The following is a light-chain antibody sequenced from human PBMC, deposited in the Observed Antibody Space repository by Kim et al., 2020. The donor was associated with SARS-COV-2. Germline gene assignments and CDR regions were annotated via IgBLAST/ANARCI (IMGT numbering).Light chain of an antibody. CDR2: GKN. V-gene: IGLV3-19*01. Sequence: SSELTQDPAVSVVLGQTVRITYQGDSLRSYYATWYQQKPGQAPILVIYGKNNRPSGIPDRFSGSSSGNTASLTITGTQAGDEADYYCNSRDSNDNVVFGG. J-gene: IGLJ2*01. CDR3: NSRDSNDNVV. CDR1: SLRSYY.